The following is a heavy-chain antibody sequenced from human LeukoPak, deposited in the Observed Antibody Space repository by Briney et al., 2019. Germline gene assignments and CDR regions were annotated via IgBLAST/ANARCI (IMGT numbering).Heavy chain of an antibody. V-gene: IGHV1-24*01. J-gene: IGHJ6*02. CDR3: ARGEMATITNGMDV. CDR1: GYTLTELS. D-gene: IGHD5-24*01. CDR2: FDPEDGET. Sequence: ASVKVSCKVSGYTLTELSMHWVRQAPGKGLEWMGGFDPEDGETIYAQKFQGRVTMTEDTSTDTAYMELSSLRSEDTAVYYCARGEMATITNGMDVWGQGTTVTVSS.